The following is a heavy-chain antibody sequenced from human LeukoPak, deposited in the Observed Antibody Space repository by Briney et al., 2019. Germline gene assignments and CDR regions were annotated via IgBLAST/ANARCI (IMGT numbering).Heavy chain of an antibody. J-gene: IGHJ4*02. CDR3: AKDKEVATIGRYFDY. CDR1: GFTFSSYA. Sequence: GGSLRLSCAASGFTFSSYAMSWVRQAPGKGPEWVSAISGSGGSTYYADSVKGRFTISRDNSKNTLYLQMNSLRAEDTAVYYCAKDKEVATIGRYFDYWGQGTLVTVSS. D-gene: IGHD5-12*01. CDR2: ISGSGGST. V-gene: IGHV3-23*01.